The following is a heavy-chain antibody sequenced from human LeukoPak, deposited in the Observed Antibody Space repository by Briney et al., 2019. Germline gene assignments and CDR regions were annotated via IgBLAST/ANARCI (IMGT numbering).Heavy chain of an antibody. Sequence: ASVKVSCKASGYTFTGYYMHWVRQAPGQGLEWMGWINPNSGGTNYAQKFQGRVTMTRDTSISTAYMELSRLRSDDTAVYYCAILVYNWNDHELYYYYGMDVWGQGTTVTVSS. D-gene: IGHD1-1*01. V-gene: IGHV1-2*02. CDR1: GYTFTGYY. J-gene: IGHJ6*02. CDR2: INPNSGGT. CDR3: AILVYNWNDHELYYYYGMDV.